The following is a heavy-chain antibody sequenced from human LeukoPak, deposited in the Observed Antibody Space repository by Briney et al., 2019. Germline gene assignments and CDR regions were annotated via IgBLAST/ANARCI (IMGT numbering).Heavy chain of an antibody. D-gene: IGHD6-13*01. CDR1: GGSISSYY. V-gene: IGHV4-4*07. CDR3: ARLTSNWLGYWFDP. CDR2: IYTSGST. Sequence: SETLSLTCTVSGGSISSYYWSWIRQPAGKGLEWIGRIYTSGSTNYNPSLKSRVTMSVDTSKNQVSLKLSSVTAADTAVYYCARLTSNWLGYWFDPWGQGTLVTVSS. J-gene: IGHJ5*02.